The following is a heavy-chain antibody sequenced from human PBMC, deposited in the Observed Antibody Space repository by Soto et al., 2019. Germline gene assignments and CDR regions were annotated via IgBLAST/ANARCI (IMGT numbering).Heavy chain of an antibody. CDR3: ATGNVYYYGSGGMWDH. CDR1: GGSISSGGYY. CDR2: IHHSGST. V-gene: IGHV4-31*09. D-gene: IGHD3-10*01. J-gene: IGHJ4*02. Sequence: SETLSLTCTVSGGSISSGGYYRSWIRQHPGKGLEWIAEIHHSGSTNYSPSLKSRVVISIDKSKNQFSLKLNSVTAADTAKYYCATGNVYYYGSGGMWDHWGQGALVTVSS.